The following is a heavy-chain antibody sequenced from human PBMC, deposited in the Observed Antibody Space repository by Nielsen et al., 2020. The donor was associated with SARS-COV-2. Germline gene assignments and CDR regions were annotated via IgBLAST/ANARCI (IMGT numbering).Heavy chain of an antibody. D-gene: IGHD2-21*02. J-gene: IGHJ4*02. V-gene: IGHV3-43*01. Sequence: GSLRLSCTASGFTFSSYSMNWVRQPPGKGLEWVSLISWNSGSAFYADSVKGRFTISRDNTKNFLYLQMDRLKTEDTAFYYCARASCGGDCPPDYWGQGTLVTVSS. CDR1: GFTFSSYS. CDR2: ISWNSGSA. CDR3: ARASCGGDCPPDY.